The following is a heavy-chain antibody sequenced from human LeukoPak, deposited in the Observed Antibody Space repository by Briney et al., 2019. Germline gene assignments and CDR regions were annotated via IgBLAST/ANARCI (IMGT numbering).Heavy chain of an antibody. CDR3: ARFLEYGDYWDPSFDN. CDR2: ISAYNGNT. J-gene: IGHJ4*02. V-gene: IGHV1-18*01. D-gene: IGHD4-17*01. CDR1: GYTFTSYG. Sequence: ASVKVSCKASGYTFTSYGISWVRQAPGQGLEWMGWISAYNGNTNYAQKLQGRVTMTTDTSTSTAYMELRSLSSDDTAVYYCARFLEYGDYWDPSFDNWGQGTLVTVSS.